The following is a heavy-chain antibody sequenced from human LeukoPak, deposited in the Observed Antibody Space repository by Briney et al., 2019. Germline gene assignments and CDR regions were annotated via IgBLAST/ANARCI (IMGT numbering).Heavy chain of an antibody. D-gene: IGHD3-3*02. Sequence: ASVKVSCKTSGYTFTSYGISWVRQAPGQGLEWMGWISADNGNTNSAQKLQGRVTMTTDTSTSTAYMELRSLRAEDTAVYYCARGHFYFDYWGQGTLVTVSS. CDR2: ISADNGNT. CDR1: GYTFTSYG. J-gene: IGHJ4*02. CDR3: ARGHFYFDY. V-gene: IGHV1-18*01.